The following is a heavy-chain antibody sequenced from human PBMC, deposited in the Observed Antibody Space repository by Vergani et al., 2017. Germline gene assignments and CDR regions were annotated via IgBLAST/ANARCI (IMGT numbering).Heavy chain of an antibody. J-gene: IGHJ6*02. D-gene: IGHD1-26*01. CDR3: AKAYVSYAAYYYYGMDV. CDR2: ISGSGGST. CDR1: GFTFSSYA. Sequence: EVQLLESGGGLVQPGGSLRLSCAASGFTFSSYAMSWVRQAPGKGLGWGSAISGSGGSTYYADSVKGRFTISRDNSKNTLYLQMNSLRTEDTAVYYCAKAYVSYAAYYYYGMDVWGQGTTVTVSS. V-gene: IGHV3-23*01.